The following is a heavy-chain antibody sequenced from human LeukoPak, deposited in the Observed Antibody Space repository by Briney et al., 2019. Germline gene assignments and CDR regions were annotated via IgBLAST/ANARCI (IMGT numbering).Heavy chain of an antibody. CDR1: GFTFSSYA. J-gene: IGHJ6*02. CDR3: AKDSEGGLLWFGESAMDV. D-gene: IGHD3-10*01. CDR2: ISGSGGST. V-gene: IGHV3-23*01. Sequence: GGSLRLSCAASGFTFSSYAMSWVRQAPGKGPEWVSAISGSGGSTYYADSVKGRFTISRDNSRNTLCLQMNSLRAEDTAVYYCAKDSEGGLLWFGESAMDVWGQGTTITVSS.